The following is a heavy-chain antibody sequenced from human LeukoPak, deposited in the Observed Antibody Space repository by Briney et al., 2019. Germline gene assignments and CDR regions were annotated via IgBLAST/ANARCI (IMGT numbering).Heavy chain of an antibody. Sequence: SETLSLTCAVYGGSFSGHYWNWIRQPPGKGLEWIGEITHSENSNYNPSLKSRVTISVDTSKNQFSLNLYSVTAADTAVYFCAATQYYDSSGYSGFSFGVWGQGTLVTVSS. CDR2: ITHSENS. J-gene: IGHJ3*01. CDR3: AATQYYDSSGYSGFSFGV. D-gene: IGHD3-22*01. CDR1: GGSFSGHY. V-gene: IGHV4-34*01.